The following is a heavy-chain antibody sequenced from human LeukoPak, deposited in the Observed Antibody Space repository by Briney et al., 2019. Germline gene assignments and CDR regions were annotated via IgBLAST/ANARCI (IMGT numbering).Heavy chain of an antibody. CDR1: GFTFSSYS. CDR3: ARQMGYYYDSSIGGVDY. Sequence: PGGSLRLSCAASGFTFSSYSMTWVRQAPGKGLDWVSSISSSSGYIYYADSVKGRFTISRGNAKNSLYLQMNSLRAEDTAVYYCARQMGYYYDSSIGGVDYWGQGTLVTVSS. V-gene: IGHV3-21*01. J-gene: IGHJ4*02. D-gene: IGHD3-22*01. CDR2: ISSSSGYI.